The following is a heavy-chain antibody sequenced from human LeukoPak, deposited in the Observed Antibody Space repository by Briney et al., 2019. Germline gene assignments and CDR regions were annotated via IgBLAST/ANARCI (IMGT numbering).Heavy chain of an antibody. CDR1: GFTFSSYG. CDR3: ARDSGQLVGFDY. CDR2: IWYDGSNK. V-gene: IGHV3-33*01. Sequence: PVRSLRLSCAASGFTFSSYGMHWVRQAPGKGLEWVAVIWYDGSNKYYADSVKGRFTISRDNSKNTLYLQMSSLRAEDTAVYYCARDSGQLVGFDYWGQGTLVTVSS. D-gene: IGHD6-6*01. J-gene: IGHJ4*02.